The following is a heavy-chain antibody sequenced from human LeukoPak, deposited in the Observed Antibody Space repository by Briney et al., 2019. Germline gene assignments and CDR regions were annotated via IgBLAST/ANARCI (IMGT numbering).Heavy chain of an antibody. D-gene: IGHD5-18*01. CDR2: INHSGST. Sequence: PSETLSLTRAVYGGSFSGYYWSWIRQPPGKGLEWIGEINHSGSTNYNPSLKSRVTISVDASKNQFSLKLSSVTAADTAVYYCARGRGSYGPQGYYGMDVWGQGTTVTVSS. CDR3: ARGRGSYGPQGYYGMDV. J-gene: IGHJ6*02. CDR1: GGSFSGYY. V-gene: IGHV4-34*01.